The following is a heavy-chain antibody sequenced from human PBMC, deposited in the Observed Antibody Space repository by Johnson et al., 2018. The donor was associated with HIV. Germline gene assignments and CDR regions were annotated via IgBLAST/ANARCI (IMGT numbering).Heavy chain of an antibody. V-gene: IGHV3-33*01. CDR3: ARVDTAMVGAFDI. Sequence: QVQLVESGGGVVQPGRSLRLSCAASGFTFSSYGMHWVRQAPGKGLEWVAVIWYDGSNKYYADSVKGRFTISRDNSKNTLYLQMNSLRAEDTAVYYCARVDTAMVGAFDIWGQGTMVTVSS. CDR1: GFTFSSYG. D-gene: IGHD5-18*01. J-gene: IGHJ3*02. CDR2: IWYDGSNK.